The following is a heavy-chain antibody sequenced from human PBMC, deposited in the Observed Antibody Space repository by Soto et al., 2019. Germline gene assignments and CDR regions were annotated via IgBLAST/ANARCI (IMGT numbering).Heavy chain of an antibody. Sequence: ASVKVSCKTSGYTFTNPGINWVRQAPGQGLEWMGWINPYNANTNYAQKPQGRVTMTTDTSTSTAYMDLRSLTSDDTAVYYCARDRVAGIWGDAFDIWGQGTMVTVSS. CDR1: GYTFTNPG. CDR2: INPYNANT. J-gene: IGHJ3*02. D-gene: IGHD3-16*01. CDR3: ARDRVAGIWGDAFDI. V-gene: IGHV1-18*04.